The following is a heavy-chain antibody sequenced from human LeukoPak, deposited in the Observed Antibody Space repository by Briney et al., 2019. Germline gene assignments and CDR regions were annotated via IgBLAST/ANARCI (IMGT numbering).Heavy chain of an antibody. CDR2: ISWNSGSI. Sequence: GGSLRLSCAASGFTFDDYAMHWVRQAPGKGLEWVSGISWNSGSIGYADSVKGRFTISRDNAKNSLYLQMNSLRAEDTALYYCAIRYGGSYNDYWGQGTLVTVSS. V-gene: IGHV3-9*01. D-gene: IGHD1-26*01. J-gene: IGHJ4*02. CDR3: AIRYGGSYNDY. CDR1: GFTFDDYA.